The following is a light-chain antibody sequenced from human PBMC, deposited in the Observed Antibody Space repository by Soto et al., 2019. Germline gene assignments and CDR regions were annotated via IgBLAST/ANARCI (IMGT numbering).Light chain of an antibody. Sequence: QSVLTQPPSASGTPGQRVTISCSGSSSNIGTNYVYWYQQLPGTAPKLLIYMNNQRPSGVPDRFSGSKSGTSASLAVSGLRSEDEADYYCAAWDDSLSGWLFGGGTKLTVL. CDR3: AAWDDSLSGWL. CDR2: MNN. J-gene: IGLJ3*02. V-gene: IGLV1-47*01. CDR1: SSNIGTNY.